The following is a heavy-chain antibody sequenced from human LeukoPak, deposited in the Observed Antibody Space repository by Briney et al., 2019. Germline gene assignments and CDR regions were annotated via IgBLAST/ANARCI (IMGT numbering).Heavy chain of an antibody. CDR1: GYTFTGYY. J-gene: IGHJ4*02. CDR2: INPNSGGT. V-gene: IGHV1-2*06. Sequence: ASVKVSCKASGYTFTGYYMRWVRQAPGQGLEWMGRINPNSGGTNYAQKFQGRVTMTRDTSISTAYMELSRLRSDDTAVYYCARVFYDSSGTFDYWGQGTLVTVPS. CDR3: ARVFYDSSGTFDY. D-gene: IGHD3-22*01.